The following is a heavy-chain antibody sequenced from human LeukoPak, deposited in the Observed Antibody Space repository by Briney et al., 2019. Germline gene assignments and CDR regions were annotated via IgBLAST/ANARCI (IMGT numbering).Heavy chain of an antibody. J-gene: IGHJ4*02. CDR3: AKDLGDTAMDPLDY. V-gene: IGHV3-23*01. CDR1: GFTFSSYE. Sequence: PGGSLRLSCAASGFTFSSYEMNWVRQAPGKGLEWVSAISGSGGSTYYADSVKGRFTISRDNSKNTLYLQMNSLRAEDTAVYYCAKDLGDTAMDPLDYWGQGTLVTVSS. CDR2: ISGSGGST. D-gene: IGHD5-18*01.